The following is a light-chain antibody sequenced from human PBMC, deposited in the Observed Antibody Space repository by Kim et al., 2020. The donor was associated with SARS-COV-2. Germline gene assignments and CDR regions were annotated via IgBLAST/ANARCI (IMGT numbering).Light chain of an antibody. CDR2: DVS. CDR3: CSNAGSYTWV. Sequence: QSALTQPRSVSGSPGQSVTISCTGASSDIGGYKYVSWYQQHPAKAPKLMIYDVSKRPSGVPDRFSGSKSGNTASLTISGLQAEDEADYYCCSNAGSYTWVFGGGTQLTVL. J-gene: IGLJ3*02. V-gene: IGLV2-11*01. CDR1: SSDIGGYKY.